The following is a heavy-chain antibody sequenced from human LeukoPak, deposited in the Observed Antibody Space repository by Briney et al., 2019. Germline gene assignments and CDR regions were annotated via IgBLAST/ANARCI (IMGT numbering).Heavy chain of an antibody. CDR3: ARRITMIVVASRGAFDI. CDR1: GGSFSGYY. D-gene: IGHD3-22*01. CDR2: INHSGST. J-gene: IGHJ3*02. Sequence: SETLSLTCAVYGGSFSGYYWSWIRQPPGKGLEWIGEINHSGSTNYNPSLRSRVTISVDTSKNQFSLKLSSVTAADTAVYYCARRITMIVVASRGAFDIWGQGTMVTVSS. V-gene: IGHV4-34*01.